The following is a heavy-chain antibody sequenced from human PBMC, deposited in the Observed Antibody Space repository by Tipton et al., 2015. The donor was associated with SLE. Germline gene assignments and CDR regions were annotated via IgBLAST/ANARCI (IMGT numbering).Heavy chain of an antibody. V-gene: IGHV4-59*01. CDR3: ARDPGRYDFGPYGMDV. CDR2: IHYNGAATT. CDR1: GDSINSKY. D-gene: IGHD3-3*01. J-gene: IGHJ6*02. Sequence: TLSLTCTISGDSINSKYWSWIRQSPDKGLEWVGFIHYNGAATTNYNPSLERRLTISIDLSRNQVSLELSSVTAADTAVYYCARDPGRYDFGPYGMDVWGQGTTVTVSS.